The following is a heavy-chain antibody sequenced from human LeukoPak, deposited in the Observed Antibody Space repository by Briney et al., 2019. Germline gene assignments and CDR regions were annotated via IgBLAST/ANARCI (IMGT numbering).Heavy chain of an antibody. V-gene: IGHV3-74*01. J-gene: IGHJ4*02. CDR1: GFTFRKYW. CDR2: ISSDESIT. D-gene: IGHD6-19*01. CDR3: AGVSLSSGCLSN. Sequence: GGSLRLSCTASGFTFRKYWLHWVRQAPGKGLVWVSRISSDESITSYADFVKGRFTISRDNAKNTLFLQMNGLRAEDTAVYYCAGVSLSSGCLSNWGQGTLVTVSS.